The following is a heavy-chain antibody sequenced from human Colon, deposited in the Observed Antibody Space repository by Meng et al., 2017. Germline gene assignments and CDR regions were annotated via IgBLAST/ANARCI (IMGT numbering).Heavy chain of an antibody. CDR2: IRGGSSDDT. CDR3: AKKNTPSTSWFWFDY. CDR1: GFTFATYG. D-gene: IGHD6-13*01. J-gene: IGHJ4*01. V-gene: IGHV3-23*01. Sequence: GESLKISCAASGFTFATYGMNWVRQAPGKGLEWVSSIRGGSSDDTYYADSVQGRFAISRDNSKNTLYLQMDSLRAEDTAVYYCAKKNTPSTSWFWFDYWGHGTLVPSPQ.